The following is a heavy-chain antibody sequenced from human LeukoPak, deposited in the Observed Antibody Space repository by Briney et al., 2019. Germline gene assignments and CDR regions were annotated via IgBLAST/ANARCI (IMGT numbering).Heavy chain of an antibody. CDR1: GGSFSDPY. Sequence: SETLSLTCAVYGGSFSDPYWNWIRQSPGRGLEWIGEINYGGSTNYNPSLKRRVTISVDTSKNQFSLKLSSVTATDTAVYYCARVVDPKRSYFDYWGQGTLVTVSS. CDR2: INYGGST. J-gene: IGHJ4*02. D-gene: IGHD2-2*01. CDR3: ARVVDPKRSYFDY. V-gene: IGHV4-34*01.